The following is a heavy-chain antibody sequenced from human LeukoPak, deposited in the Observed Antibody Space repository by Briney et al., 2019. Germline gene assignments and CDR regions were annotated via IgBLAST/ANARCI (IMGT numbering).Heavy chain of an antibody. CDR3: ARVVGTMVRGVGNWFDP. Sequence: SQTLSLTCTVSGGSISSGGYYWSWIRQHPGKGLEWIGYIYYSGSTYYNPSLKSRVTISVDTSKNQFSLKLSSVTAADTAVYYCARVVGTMVRGVGNWFDPWGQGTLVTVSS. V-gene: IGHV4-31*03. J-gene: IGHJ5*02. CDR2: IYYSGST. D-gene: IGHD3-10*01. CDR1: GGSISSGGYY.